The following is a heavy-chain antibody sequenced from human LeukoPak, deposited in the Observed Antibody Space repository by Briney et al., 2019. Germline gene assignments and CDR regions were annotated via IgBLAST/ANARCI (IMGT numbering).Heavy chain of an antibody. D-gene: IGHD5/OR15-5a*01. J-gene: IGHJ3*02. CDR2: INPNSGVT. CDR3: ARDVSSLERNDAFDI. V-gene: IGHV1-2*02. Sequence: HGASVKVSCTASGYTFTGYYIHWVRQVPGQGLEWMGWINPNSGVTNYAQKFQGRVTMTRDTSISTVYMELSSLISDDTVVYYCARDVSSLERNDAFDIWGQGTMVTVSS. CDR1: GYTFTGYY.